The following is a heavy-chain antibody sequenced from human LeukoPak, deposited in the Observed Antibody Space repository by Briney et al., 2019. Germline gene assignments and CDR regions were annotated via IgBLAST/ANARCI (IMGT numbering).Heavy chain of an antibody. J-gene: IGHJ4*02. D-gene: IGHD2-21*02. V-gene: IGHV3-23*01. CDR3: AKDRAYCGGDCYTFFDY. CDR1: GFTFSSYA. CDR2: ISGSGGST. Sequence: GGSLRLSCAASGFTFSSYAMSWVRQAPGKGLVWVSAISGSGGSTYYADSVKVRFTISRDNSKNTLYLKMNRLRAEDTAVYYCAKDRAYCGGDCYTFFDYWGQGTLVTVSS.